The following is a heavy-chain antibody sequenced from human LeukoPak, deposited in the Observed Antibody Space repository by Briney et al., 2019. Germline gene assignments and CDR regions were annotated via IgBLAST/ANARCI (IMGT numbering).Heavy chain of an antibody. CDR2: IKQDGSEQ. CDR1: GFTFSSYW. V-gene: IGHV3-7*03. Sequence: GGCLRLSCAASGFTFSSYWMSWVRQAPGKGLEWVANIKQDGSEQYYVDSVKGRFTISRDNAKNSLYLQMNSLRAEDTAVYYCARDLGWNDDYYYYGMDVWGKGTTVTVSS. CDR3: ARDLGWNDDYYYYGMDV. D-gene: IGHD1-1*01. J-gene: IGHJ6*04.